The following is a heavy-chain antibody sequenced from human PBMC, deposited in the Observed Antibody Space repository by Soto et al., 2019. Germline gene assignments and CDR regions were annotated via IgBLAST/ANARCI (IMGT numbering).Heavy chain of an antibody. J-gene: IGHJ6*02. CDR1: GFSLSTSGVG. V-gene: IGHV2-5*02. Sequence: QITLKESGPTLVKPTQTLTLTCTFSGFSLSTSGVGVGWIRQPPGKALEWLALIYWDDDKRYSPSLKSRLTITKDPSKNQVVLTMTNMDPVDTATYYCAHTITRLRYCSGGSCYSNYYYYGMDVWGQGTTVTVSS. CDR2: IYWDDDK. CDR3: AHTITRLRYCSGGSCYSNYYYYGMDV. D-gene: IGHD2-15*01.